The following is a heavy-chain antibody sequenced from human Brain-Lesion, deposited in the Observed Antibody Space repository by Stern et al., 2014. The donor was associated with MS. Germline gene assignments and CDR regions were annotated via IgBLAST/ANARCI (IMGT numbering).Heavy chain of an antibody. J-gene: IGHJ4*02. Sequence: EVHLVESGGGLVKSGGSLRLSCAASGFTFSQAWMGWVRQVPGKGLEWVGHIKRRTDGGTANYAASVKDRFTVSRDNSANMLYLQMNSLTIEDTAVYYCVAGAQLWLWGQGTLVTVSS. CDR1: GFTFSQAW. V-gene: IGHV3-15*01. CDR2: IKRRTDGGTA. D-gene: IGHD1-1*01. CDR3: VAGAQLWL.